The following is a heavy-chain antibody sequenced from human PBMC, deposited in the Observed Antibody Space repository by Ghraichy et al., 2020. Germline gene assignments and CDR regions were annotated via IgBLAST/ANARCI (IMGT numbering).Heavy chain of an antibody. Sequence: ASVKVSCKVSGYTLTELSMHWVRQAPGKGLEWMGGFDPEDGETIYAQKFQGRVTMTEDTSTDTAYMELSSLRSEDTAVYYCATVPLTMVRGVIGGWFDPWGQGTLVTVSS. CDR3: ATVPLTMVRGVIGGWFDP. J-gene: IGHJ5*02. D-gene: IGHD3-10*01. CDR1: GYTLTELS. CDR2: FDPEDGET. V-gene: IGHV1-24*01.